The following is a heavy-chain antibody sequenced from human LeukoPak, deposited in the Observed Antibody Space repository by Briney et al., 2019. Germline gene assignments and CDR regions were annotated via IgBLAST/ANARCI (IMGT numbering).Heavy chain of an antibody. V-gene: IGHV3-30-3*01. J-gene: IGHJ4*02. D-gene: IGHD2-21*02. CDR1: GFTFSSYA. CDR3: ARDGIEPPGEGYCGGDCYSGHFDY. CDR2: ISYDGSNK. Sequence: GGSLRLSCAASGFTFSSYAMHWVRQAPGKGLEWVAVISYDGSNKYYADSVKGRFTISRDNSKNTLYLQMNSLRAEDTAVYYCARDGIEPPGEGYCGGDCYSGHFDYWGQGTLVTVSS.